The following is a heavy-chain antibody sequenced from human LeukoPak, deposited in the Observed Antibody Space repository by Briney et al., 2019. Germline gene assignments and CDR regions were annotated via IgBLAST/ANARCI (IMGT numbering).Heavy chain of an antibody. CDR1: GFTFSSYS. CDR2: ISSSSSYI. D-gene: IGHD3-22*01. Sequence: PGGSLRLSCAASGFTFSSYSMNWVRQAPGKGLEWVSSISSSSSYIYYADSVKGRFTISRDNAKNSLYLQMNSLRAADTAVYYCARGRHYYDSRAEPDYWGQGTLVTVSS. V-gene: IGHV3-21*01. J-gene: IGHJ4*02. CDR3: ARGRHYYDSRAEPDY.